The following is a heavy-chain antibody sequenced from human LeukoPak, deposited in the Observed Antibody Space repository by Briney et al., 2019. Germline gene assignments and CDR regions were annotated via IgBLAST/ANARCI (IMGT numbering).Heavy chain of an antibody. J-gene: IGHJ5*02. CDR2: ISSSSGYL. CDR1: GFTFSSCS. Sequence: GGSLRLSCAASGFTFSSCSMNWVCQAPGRGLEWVSSISSSSGYLYYADSVKGRFTISRDNAKNSLYLQMNSLRAEDTAVYYCARDVYDSSGQLVWFDLWGQGSLVTVSS. V-gene: IGHV3-21*01. CDR3: ARDVYDSSGQLVWFDL. D-gene: IGHD3-22*01.